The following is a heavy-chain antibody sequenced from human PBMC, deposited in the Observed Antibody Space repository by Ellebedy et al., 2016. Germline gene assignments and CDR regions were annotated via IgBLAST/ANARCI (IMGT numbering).Heavy chain of an antibody. Sequence: GESLKISXAASGFTFSSYSMNWVRQAPGKGLEWVSSISSSSSYIYYADSVKGRFTISRDNAKNSLYLQMNSLRAEDTAVYYCTRDIVVVPAAMGPDAFDIWGQGTMVTVSS. J-gene: IGHJ3*02. CDR3: TRDIVVVPAAMGPDAFDI. D-gene: IGHD2-2*01. CDR2: ISSSSSYI. CDR1: GFTFSSYS. V-gene: IGHV3-21*01.